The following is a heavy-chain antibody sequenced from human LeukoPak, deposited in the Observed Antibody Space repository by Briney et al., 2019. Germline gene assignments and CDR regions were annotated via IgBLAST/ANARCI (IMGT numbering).Heavy chain of an antibody. CDR2: IRSKAYGGTT. V-gene: IGHV3-49*04. J-gene: IGHJ4*02. CDR1: GFSFGEYA. Sequence: GGSQRLAWTAAGFSFGEYAMSWVRQAPGKGLGCVIFIRSKAYGGTTEYAASVKGRFTISRDDSNSIAYLQMNSLKTEDTAVYYCTRVSLVAASVFFDYWGQGTLVTVSS. D-gene: IGHD2-15*01. CDR3: TRVSLVAASVFFDY.